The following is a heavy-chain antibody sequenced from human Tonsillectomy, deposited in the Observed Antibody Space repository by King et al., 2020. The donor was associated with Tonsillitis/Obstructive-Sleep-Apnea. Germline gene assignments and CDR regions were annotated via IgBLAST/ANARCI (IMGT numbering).Heavy chain of an antibody. Sequence: VQLVESGGGLVQPGGSLRLSCGASGFTFRSYWMSWVRQAPGKGLEWVATIKHDGSEKYYVDSVKGRLTISRDNARNSLNLQMNRLRAEDTAVYYCARDHIFDYWGPGTRVIVSS. CDR1: GFTFRSYW. J-gene: IGHJ4*02. CDR3: ARDHIFDY. V-gene: IGHV3-7*04. CDR2: IKHDGSEK.